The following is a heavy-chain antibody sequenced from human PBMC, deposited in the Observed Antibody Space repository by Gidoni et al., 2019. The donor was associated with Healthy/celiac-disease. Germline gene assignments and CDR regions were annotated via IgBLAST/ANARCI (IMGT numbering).Heavy chain of an antibody. Sequence: QVQLVQSGAEVKQPGSSAYVSCTAPGSPASNYAIAWVRLAPGQGVDWMGGIIPIIGTANYAQKFQGRDTITADESTSTAYMGLSSLRSEDTAVYYCAREGYCSGGSCYHPLPYFDYWGQGTLVTVSS. CDR2: IIPIIGTA. CDR1: GSPASNYA. D-gene: IGHD2-15*01. CDR3: AREGYCSGGSCYHPLPYFDY. V-gene: IGHV1-69*01. J-gene: IGHJ4*02.